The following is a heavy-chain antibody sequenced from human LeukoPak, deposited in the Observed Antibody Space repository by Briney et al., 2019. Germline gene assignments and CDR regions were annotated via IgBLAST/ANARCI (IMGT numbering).Heavy chain of an antibody. CDR2: ISGSGGTS. J-gene: IGHJ3*02. CDR1: GFTFSSYW. CDR3: ARTYYDFWSGYYGIGVDAFDI. Sequence: GGSLRLSCAASGFTFSSYWMTWVRQAPGKGLEWVSSISGSGGTSYYADSVKGRFTISRDSAKNMLFLQMNSLRAEDTAVYYCARTYYDFWSGYYGIGVDAFDIWGQGTMVTVSS. V-gene: IGHV3-23*01. D-gene: IGHD3-3*01.